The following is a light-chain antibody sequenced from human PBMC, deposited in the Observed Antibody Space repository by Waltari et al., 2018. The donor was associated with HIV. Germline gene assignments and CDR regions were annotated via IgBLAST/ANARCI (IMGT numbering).Light chain of an antibody. CDR2: SNA. Sequence: QSVLTQPPSASGTPGQRLPISCSGSSSTIRRNTVSWYQQRPGTAPKLLIYSNAQRPSGVPDRFSGSKSGTSASLAISGLQSEDEADYYCAAWDDSLNGWVFGGGTKLTVL. CDR1: SSTIRRNT. J-gene: IGLJ3*02. CDR3: AAWDDSLNGWV. V-gene: IGLV1-44*01.